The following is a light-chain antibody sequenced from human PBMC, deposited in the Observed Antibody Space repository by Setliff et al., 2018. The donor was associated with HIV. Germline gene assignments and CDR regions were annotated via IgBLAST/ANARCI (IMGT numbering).Light chain of an antibody. V-gene: IGLV2-14*01. J-gene: IGLJ2*01. CDR3: TSYTSSNTFR. CDR1: SSDVGGYNY. Sequence: QSALAQPASVSGFPGQSITISCSGTSSDVGGYNYVSWYQQHPGKAPKLIICDVTKRPSGVPNRFSGSKSGNTASLTISGLQAEDEADYYCTSYTSSNTFRFGGGTK. CDR2: DVT.